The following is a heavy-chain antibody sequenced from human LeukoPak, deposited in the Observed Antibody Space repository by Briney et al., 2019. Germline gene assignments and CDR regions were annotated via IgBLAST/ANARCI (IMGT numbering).Heavy chain of an antibody. V-gene: IGHV3-21*01. Sequence: GGSLRLSCAASGFTFSIYSMNWVRQAPGKGLEWVSFTDTSGNYIYYGDSVKGRFTISRDNAKNLVFLQMNGLRAEDTAVYYCARGRSITLLRGVAMSDGFDIWGQGAMVAVSS. CDR2: TDTSGNYI. CDR1: GFTFSIYS. D-gene: IGHD3-10*01. CDR3: ARGRSITLLRGVAMSDGFDI. J-gene: IGHJ3*02.